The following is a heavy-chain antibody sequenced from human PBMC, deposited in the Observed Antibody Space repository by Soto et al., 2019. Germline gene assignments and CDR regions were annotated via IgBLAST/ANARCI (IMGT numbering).Heavy chain of an antibody. CDR1: GDSVSSNSAA. J-gene: IGHJ6*02. Sequence: SQTLSLTCAISGDSVSSNSAAWNWIRQSPSRGLEWLGRTYYRSKWYNDYAVSVKSRLTINPGTSKNQFSLQLNSVTPEDTAVYYCARERWLQTNRYYGMDVWGQGTTVTVSS. CDR2: TYYRSKWYN. V-gene: IGHV6-1*01. CDR3: ARERWLQTNRYYGMDV. D-gene: IGHD5-12*01.